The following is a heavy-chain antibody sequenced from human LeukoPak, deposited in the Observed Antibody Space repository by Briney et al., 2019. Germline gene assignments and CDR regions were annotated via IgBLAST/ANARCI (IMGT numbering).Heavy chain of an antibody. CDR1: GFIFYSYA. V-gene: IGHV3-64*01. CDR2: ITSSGSST. D-gene: IGHD3-16*02. Sequence: GGSLRLFCSASGFIFYSYAMHWVRQAPGRGLEYVAAITSSGSSTFHANSVKGRFTISRDNSKNTLYLQMGSLRPEDMAVYFCTRGPGYDYVWGTYRADYWGQGTLVTVSS. J-gene: IGHJ4*02. CDR3: TRGPGYDYVWGTYRADY.